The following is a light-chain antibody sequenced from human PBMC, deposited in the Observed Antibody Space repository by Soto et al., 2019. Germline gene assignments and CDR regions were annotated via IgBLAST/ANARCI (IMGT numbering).Light chain of an antibody. V-gene: IGKV3-15*01. CDR3: QQYNNWPSVT. CDR1: QSVRSK. J-gene: IGKJ5*01. CDR2: GAS. Sequence: EIMMTQSPATLSVSPGDRATLSCRASQSVRSKLAWYQQKPGQAPRLLIHGASTRATGIPARFSGSGSGTEFTLTISSLQSEDFAVYYCQQYNNWPSVTFGQGTRLEIK.